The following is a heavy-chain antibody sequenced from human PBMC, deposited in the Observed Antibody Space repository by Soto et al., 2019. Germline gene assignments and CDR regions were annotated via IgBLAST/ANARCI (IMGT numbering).Heavy chain of an antibody. V-gene: IGHV3-21*06. Sequence: VGSLRLSCVASGFAFRSYGMNWVRQAPGKGLEWVSSISTSSSAIYYTDSVKGRFTISRDNARNSLYLQMKSLRAEDTAVYFCARDGADYDILTGYYDYYYHGMDVWGQGTTVTVSS. CDR1: GFAFRSYG. CDR2: ISTSSSAI. CDR3: ARDGADYDILTGYYDYYYHGMDV. D-gene: IGHD3-9*01. J-gene: IGHJ6*02.